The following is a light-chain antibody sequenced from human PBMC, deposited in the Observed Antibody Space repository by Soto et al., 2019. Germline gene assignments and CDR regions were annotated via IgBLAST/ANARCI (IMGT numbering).Light chain of an antibody. J-gene: IGLJ2*01. CDR2: DIT. CDR1: SPDVGAYNF. V-gene: IGLV2-14*03. CDR3: SSYTSSSTLVV. Sequence: QSALTQPASVSGSPGQSITISCTGISPDVGAYNFVSWYQQHPGRAPKLIIYDITDRPSGVSSRFSGSRSGSTASLTISGLQAEDEADYYCSSYTSSSTLVVFGGGTKLTVL.